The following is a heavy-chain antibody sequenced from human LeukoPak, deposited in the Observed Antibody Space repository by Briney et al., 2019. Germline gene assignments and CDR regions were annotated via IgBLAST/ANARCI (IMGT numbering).Heavy chain of an antibody. Sequence: PGGSLRLSCAASGFTFDDYAMHWVRQAPGKGLEWVSGISWNSGSIGYADSVKGRFTISRDNAKNSLYLQMNSLRAEDTALYYCAKDEGGSRWYYFDYWGQGTLVTV. CDR1: GFTFDDYA. CDR2: ISWNSGSI. CDR3: AKDEGGSRWYYFDY. J-gene: IGHJ4*02. V-gene: IGHV3-9*01. D-gene: IGHD1-26*01.